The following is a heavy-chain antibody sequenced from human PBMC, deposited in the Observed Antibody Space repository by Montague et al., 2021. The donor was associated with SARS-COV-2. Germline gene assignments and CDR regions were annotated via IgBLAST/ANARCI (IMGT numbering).Heavy chain of an antibody. CDR2: ISYNGRT. J-gene: IGHJ5*02. V-gene: IGHV4-39*01. D-gene: IGHD1-1*01. CDR1: GDSISTSTFY. CDR3: TRLALLVAGGIGCFDP. Sequence: SETLSLTCSVSGDSISTSTFYWGWIRQSPGKGLEWIGTISYNGRTFYNPSLRSRLTISVDPSENRFSLKLNSVTAADTAVYYCTRLALLVAGGIGCFDPWGQGTLVTVSS.